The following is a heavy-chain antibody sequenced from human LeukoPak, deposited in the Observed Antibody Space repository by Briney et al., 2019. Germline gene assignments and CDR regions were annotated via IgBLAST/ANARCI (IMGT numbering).Heavy chain of an antibody. CDR3: ARGRPINCGGDCSYYYYYYGMDV. CDR1: GYTFTDYH. V-gene: IGHV1-2*02. D-gene: IGHD2-21*02. CDR2: INPNSGGT. Sequence: ASVKVSCKAFGYTFTDYHMHWVRQAPGQGLEWMGWINPNSGGTNYAQKFQGRVTMTRDTSISTAYMELSRLRSDDTAVYYCARGRPINCGGDCSYYYYYYGMDVWGQGTTVTVSS. J-gene: IGHJ6*02.